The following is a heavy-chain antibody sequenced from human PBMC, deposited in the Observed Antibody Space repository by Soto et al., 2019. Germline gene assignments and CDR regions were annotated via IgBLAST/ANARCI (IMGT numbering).Heavy chain of an antibody. D-gene: IGHD4-4*01. CDR2: IGGSGGNR. CDR3: ARVACDYITAVDH. J-gene: IGHJ4*02. CDR1: GFTFNAYA. Sequence: EVQLLESGGGLVQPGGSLRLSCAASGFTFNAYAMTWVRQAPGKGLEWVSAIGGSGGNRYYAASVRGRFTISRDNSKDTVDLQMNSVRVEDTAVYYCARVACDYITAVDHWGQGILVRVSS. V-gene: IGHV3-23*01.